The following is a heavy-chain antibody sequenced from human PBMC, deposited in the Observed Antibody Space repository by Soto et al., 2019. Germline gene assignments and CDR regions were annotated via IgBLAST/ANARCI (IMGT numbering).Heavy chain of an antibody. CDR3: ARSQWQPDYLQGFEF. V-gene: IGHV1-18*04. CDR1: GYTFTSHG. J-gene: IGHJ4*02. D-gene: IGHD2-8*01. Sequence: ASVKVSCKTSGYTFTSHGISWVRWAPGRGLEWMGWISAYNGDTKYAQRVQDRVSMTTDTSTATAYIELRRLRFDDTAIYFCARSQWQPDYLQGFEFCGQGTPVTVSS. CDR2: ISAYNGDT.